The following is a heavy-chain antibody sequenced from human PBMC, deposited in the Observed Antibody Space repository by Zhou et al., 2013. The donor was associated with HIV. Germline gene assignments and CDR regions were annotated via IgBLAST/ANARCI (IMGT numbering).Heavy chain of an antibody. CDR3: ARAVVDYESSRPPGPWYYNYYMDV. D-gene: IGHD3-22*01. CDR1: GGTFRSYG. CDR2: IIPIIATS. Sequence: QVQLVQSGAEVKKPGSSVKVSCKASGGTFRSYGINWVRQAPGQGLEWMGVIIPIIATSKYAQKFQGRVTITADKPTSTAYMEMSSLRSEDTAVYYCARAVVDYESSRPPGPWYYNYYMDVWGKGTTVIVSS. V-gene: IGHV1-69*14. J-gene: IGHJ6*03.